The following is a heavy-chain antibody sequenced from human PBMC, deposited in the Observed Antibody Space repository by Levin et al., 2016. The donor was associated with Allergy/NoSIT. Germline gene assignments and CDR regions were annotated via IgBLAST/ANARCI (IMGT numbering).Heavy chain of an antibody. V-gene: IGHV2-26*01. Sequence: PGKALEWLAHIFSNDEKSYSTSLKSRLTISKDTSKSQVVLTMTNMDPVDTATYYCARLLEMATNDYWGQGTLVTVSS. CDR2: IFSNDEK. CDR3: ARLLEMATNDY. D-gene: IGHD5-24*01. J-gene: IGHJ4*02.